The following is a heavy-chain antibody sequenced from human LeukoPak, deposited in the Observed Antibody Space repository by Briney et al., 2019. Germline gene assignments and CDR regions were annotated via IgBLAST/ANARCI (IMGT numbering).Heavy chain of an antibody. J-gene: IGHJ4*02. CDR3: VKDRGGITRDFDY. CDR2: INSDDDST. CDR1: GFTFSSYA. Sequence: GGSLRLSCAASGFTFSSYAMHWVRQAPGKGLEYVSGINSDDDSTSYADSLKDRFTIFRDNSKNTLYLQMSSLKTEDTAVYYCVKDRGGITRDFDYWGQGTLVTVSS. V-gene: IGHV3-64D*06. D-gene: IGHD1/OR15-1a*01.